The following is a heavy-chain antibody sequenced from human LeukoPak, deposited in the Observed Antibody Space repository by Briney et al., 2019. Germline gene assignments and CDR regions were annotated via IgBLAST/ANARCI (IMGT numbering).Heavy chain of an antibody. D-gene: IGHD6-6*01. CDR2: ISGSGAST. CDR3: AKHLAARPLYYFDS. CDR1: GFTFSNYW. Sequence: GGSLRLSCAASGFTFSNYWMHWVRQAPGKGLEWVSGISGSGASTYYADSVKGRFTISRDNSENTLYLQMNSLRAEDTAVYYCAKHLAARPLYYFDSWGQGTLVTLSS. J-gene: IGHJ4*02. V-gene: IGHV3-23*01.